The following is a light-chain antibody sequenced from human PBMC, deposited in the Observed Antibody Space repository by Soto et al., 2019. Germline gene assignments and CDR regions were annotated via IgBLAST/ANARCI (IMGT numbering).Light chain of an antibody. CDR1: QSIHTW. CDR2: KAS. V-gene: IGKV1-5*03. J-gene: IGKJ2*01. CDR3: QQYNSHPYT. Sequence: DIQMTQSPSSLSASVGDSVTITCRASQSIHTWLAWYQQKPGRTPKLLIYKASVLESGVPSRFSGSGSGTEFTLTISSLQPDDFATYYCQQYNSHPYTFGRGTKLQIK.